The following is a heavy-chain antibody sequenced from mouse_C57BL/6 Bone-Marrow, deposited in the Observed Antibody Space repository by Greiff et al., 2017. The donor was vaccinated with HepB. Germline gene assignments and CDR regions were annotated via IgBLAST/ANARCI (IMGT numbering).Heavy chain of an antibody. CDR1: GFNIKDYY. Sequence: VQLKESGAELVKPGASVKLSCTASGFNIKDYYMHWVKQRTEQGLEWIGRIDPEDGETKYAPKFQGKATITADTSSNTAYLQLSSLTSEDTAVYYWARRYYGSLYYFDYWGQGTTLTVSS. D-gene: IGHD1-1*01. CDR3: ARRYYGSLYYFDY. J-gene: IGHJ2*01. CDR2: IDPEDGET. V-gene: IGHV14-2*01.